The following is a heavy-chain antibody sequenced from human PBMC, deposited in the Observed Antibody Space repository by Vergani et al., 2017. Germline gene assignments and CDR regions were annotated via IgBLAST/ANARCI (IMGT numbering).Heavy chain of an antibody. CDR2: IDHTGRP. D-gene: IGHD4-11*01. J-gene: IGHJ6*03. Sequence: QVQLQQWGGGLLKPSETLSLTCVVNGGSFTSYHWTWIRQSPGEGLEWVGDIDHTGRPDYNPSLKSRLTMSVDKFRIQFSLTLNSVTATDTAIYFCARVNTETNGHLYYYYYMDVWGQGTAVTVS. CDR3: ARVNTETNGHLYYYYYMDV. V-gene: IGHV4-34*01. CDR1: GGSFTSYH.